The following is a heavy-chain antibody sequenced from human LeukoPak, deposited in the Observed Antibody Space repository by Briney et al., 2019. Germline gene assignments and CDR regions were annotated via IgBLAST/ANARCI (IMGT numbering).Heavy chain of an antibody. V-gene: IGHV4-34*01. J-gene: IGHJ4*02. CDR1: GGSISGYY. Sequence: PSETLSLTCSVSGGSISGYYWSWIRQPPGKGLEWIGEINHSGSTNYNPSLKSRVTISVDTSKNQFSLKLSSVTAADTAVYYCARLTLTGSLNWGQGTLVTVSS. D-gene: IGHD7-27*01. CDR3: ARLTLTGSLN. CDR2: INHSGST.